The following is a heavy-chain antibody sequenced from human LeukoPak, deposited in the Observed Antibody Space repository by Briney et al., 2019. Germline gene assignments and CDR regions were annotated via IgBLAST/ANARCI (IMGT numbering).Heavy chain of an antibody. Sequence: GGSLRLSCAASGFTFSGYTMHWVRQAPGKGLEWVAVISYDGSNKYYADSVKGRFTISRDNSKNTLYLQMNSLRAEDTAVYYCAKVRVVFNWNYAYYFDSWGQGTLVTVSS. CDR3: AKVRVVFNWNYAYYFDS. CDR2: ISYDGSNK. J-gene: IGHJ4*02. CDR1: GFTFSGYT. V-gene: IGHV3-30*04. D-gene: IGHD1-7*01.